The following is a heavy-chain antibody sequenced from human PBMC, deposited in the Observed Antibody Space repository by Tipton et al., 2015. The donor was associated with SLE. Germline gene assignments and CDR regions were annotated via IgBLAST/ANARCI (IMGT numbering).Heavy chain of an antibody. CDR3: ARWGAQLGTDNWFDP. Sequence: TLSLTCSIYGGSFSGYHWSWIRQPPGKGLEWIGEINHSGSTNYNPSLKSRVTISVDTSKNQFSLKLSSVTAADTAVYYCARWGAQLGTDNWFDPWGQGTLVTVSS. D-gene: IGHD1-14*01. CDR1: GGSFSGYH. CDR2: INHSGST. J-gene: IGHJ5*02. V-gene: IGHV4-34*01.